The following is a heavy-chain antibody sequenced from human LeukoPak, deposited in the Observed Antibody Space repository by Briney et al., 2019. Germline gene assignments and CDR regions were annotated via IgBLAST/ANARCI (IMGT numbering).Heavy chain of an antibody. Sequence: SETLSLTCAVYGGSFSGYYWSWIRHPPGKGREWIGEINHSGSTNYNPSLKSRVTISVDTSKNQFSLKLSSVTAADTAVYYCACIAPGGPVPYWGQGTLVTVSS. CDR2: INHSGST. CDR1: GGSFSGYY. V-gene: IGHV4-34*01. J-gene: IGHJ4*02. CDR3: ACIAPGGPVPY. D-gene: IGHD6-13*01.